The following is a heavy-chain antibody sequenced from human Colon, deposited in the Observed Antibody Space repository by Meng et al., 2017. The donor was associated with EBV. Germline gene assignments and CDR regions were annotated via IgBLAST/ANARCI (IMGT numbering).Heavy chain of an antibody. V-gene: IGHV4-31*03. D-gene: IGHD6-19*01. CDR1: GGSVSSGGYY. CDR3: ARVSSGWDYFDY. CDR2: IYYSGST. Sequence: QVERQESGPGLVKPAQTLSLTCTVSGGSVSSGGYYWTWIRQHPGKGLEWFGHIYYSGSTFYNPSLKRRVIISIDTSKNQFSLNLRSMTAADTAVYYCARVSSGWDYFDYWGQGTLVTVSS. J-gene: IGHJ4*02.